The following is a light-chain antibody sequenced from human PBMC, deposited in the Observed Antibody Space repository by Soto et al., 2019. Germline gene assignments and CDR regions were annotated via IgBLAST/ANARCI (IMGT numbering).Light chain of an antibody. CDR3: AAWDDSLNGYV. V-gene: IGLV1-44*01. Sequence: QSALTQPPSASGTPGQRVTISCSGSSSNIPTNAVNWFQQLPGTAPKLLIYSNNQRPSGIPDRFSGSKSGTSASLAISGLQSEDEADYYCAAWDDSLNGYVFGAGTKATVL. J-gene: IGLJ1*01. CDR2: SNN. CDR1: SSNIPTNA.